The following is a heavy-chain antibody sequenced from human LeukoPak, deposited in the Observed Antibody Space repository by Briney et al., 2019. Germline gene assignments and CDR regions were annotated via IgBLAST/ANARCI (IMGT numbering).Heavy chain of an antibody. J-gene: IGHJ4*02. D-gene: IGHD6-19*01. CDR1: GGSISSSSYY. V-gene: IGHV4-39*01. CDR2: IYYSGST. Sequence: SETLSLTCTVSGGSISSSSYYWGWIRQPPGKGLEWIRSIYYSGSTYYNPSLKSRVTISVDTSKNQFSLKLSSVTAADTAVYYCARHPSIAVAGRDPNDYWGQGTLVTVSS. CDR3: ARHPSIAVAGRDPNDY.